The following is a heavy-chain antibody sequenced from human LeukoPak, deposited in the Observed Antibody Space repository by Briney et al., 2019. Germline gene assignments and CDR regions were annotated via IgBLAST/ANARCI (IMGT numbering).Heavy chain of an antibody. D-gene: IGHD5-12*01. CDR1: GFTFGDYG. J-gene: IGHJ4*02. Sequence: QPGRSLRLSCTPSGFTFGDYGFNWVRQAPGKGLEWVGFIRKKAHDCTPQYAASVQGRFTISRDDSKGIAYLEMSSLKTEDTAVYYCTRAGGYDNYLDYWGQGTPVTVSS. V-gene: IGHV3-49*04. CDR3: TRAGGYDNYLDY. CDR2: IRKKAHDCTP.